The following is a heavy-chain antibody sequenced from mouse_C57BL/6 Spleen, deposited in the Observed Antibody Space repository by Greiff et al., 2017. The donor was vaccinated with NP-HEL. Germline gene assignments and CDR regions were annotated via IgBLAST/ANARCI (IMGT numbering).Heavy chain of an antibody. CDR3: ARKYYYGSSGGFDY. J-gene: IGHJ2*01. CDR1: GYTFTSYW. D-gene: IGHD1-1*01. Sequence: QVQLQQPGAELVKPGASVKMSCKASGYTFTSYWITWVKQRPGQGLEWIGDIYPGSGSTNYNEKFKSKATLTVDTSSSTAYMQLSSLTSEDSAVYYCARKYYYGSSGGFDYWGQGTTLTVSS. CDR2: IYPGSGST. V-gene: IGHV1-55*01.